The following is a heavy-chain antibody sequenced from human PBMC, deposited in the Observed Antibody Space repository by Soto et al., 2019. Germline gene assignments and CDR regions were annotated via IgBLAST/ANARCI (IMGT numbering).Heavy chain of an antibody. CDR2: IHNSGNT. J-gene: IGHJ3*02. Sequence: QVQLQESGPGLVKPSETLSLTCTVPSGSIRTSYWTWIRQFPGKRLEWIAHIHNSGNTNSNPSLKSRVTISMETSKYQISLRLTSVTAADTAMYYCASLQYTVVTPSDMWGQGTMVTVSS. D-gene: IGHD2-21*02. CDR3: ASLQYTVVTPSDM. CDR1: SGSIRTSY. V-gene: IGHV4-59*01.